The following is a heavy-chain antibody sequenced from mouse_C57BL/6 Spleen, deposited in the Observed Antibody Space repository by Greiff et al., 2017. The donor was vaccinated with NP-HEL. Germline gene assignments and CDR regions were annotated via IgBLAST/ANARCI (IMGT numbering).Heavy chain of an antibody. CDR2: IYPRSGNT. D-gene: IGHD2-3*01. Sequence: VQLQQSGAELARPGASVKLSCKASGYTFTSYGISWVKQRPGQGLEWIGEIYPRSGNTYYNEKFKGKATLTADKSSSTAYMELRSLTSEDSAVYFCARRGYDGYDFDYWGQGTTLTVSS. CDR3: ARRGYDGYDFDY. CDR1: GYTFTSYG. J-gene: IGHJ2*01. V-gene: IGHV1-81*01.